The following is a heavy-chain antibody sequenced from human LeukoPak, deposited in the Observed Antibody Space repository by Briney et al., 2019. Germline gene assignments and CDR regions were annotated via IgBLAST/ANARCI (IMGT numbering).Heavy chain of an antibody. J-gene: IGHJ4*02. Sequence: SQTLSLTCTVSGGSISSGSYYWSWIRQPAGKGLEWIGRIYTSGSTNYNPSLKSRVTISVDTSKNQFSLKLSSVTAADTAVYYCARMATVLFDYWGQGTLVTVSS. D-gene: IGHD5-24*01. CDR2: IYTSGST. CDR3: ARMATVLFDY. V-gene: IGHV4-61*02. CDR1: GGSISSGSYY.